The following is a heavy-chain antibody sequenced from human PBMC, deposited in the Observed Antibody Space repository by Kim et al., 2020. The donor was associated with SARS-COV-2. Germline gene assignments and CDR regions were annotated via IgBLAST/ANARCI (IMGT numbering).Heavy chain of an antibody. Sequence: YNPSLKSRVTISVDTSKNQFSLKLSSVTAADTAVYYCARYYGSGSFAFDIWGQGTMVTVSS. D-gene: IGHD3-10*01. CDR3: ARYYGSGSFAFDI. J-gene: IGHJ3*02. V-gene: IGHV4-4*09.